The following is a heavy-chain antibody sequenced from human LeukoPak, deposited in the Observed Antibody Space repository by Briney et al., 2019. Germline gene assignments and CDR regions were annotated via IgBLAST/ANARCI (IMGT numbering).Heavy chain of an antibody. CDR1: GFTFISYA. J-gene: IGHJ3*02. CDR3: ARVFVSRMISGSFDI. Sequence: GGSLRLSCAASGFTFISYAMHWVRQPTGKGLEWVSSIGTAGDTYYPGSVTGRFTISREDAKKSLYLQMNSLRAEDTAVYYCARVFVSRMISGSFDIWGRGTVVTVSS. D-gene: IGHD3/OR15-3a*01. CDR2: IGTAGDT. V-gene: IGHV3-13*01.